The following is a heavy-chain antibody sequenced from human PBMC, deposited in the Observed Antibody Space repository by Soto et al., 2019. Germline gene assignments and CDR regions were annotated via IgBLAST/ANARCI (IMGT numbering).Heavy chain of an antibody. J-gene: IGHJ4*02. CDR2: IIAGNGDT. CDR1: GYTFTNYV. Sequence: QVQLVQSGAEVKKPGASVKFSCKSSGYTFTNYVIHWVLQTPGQRLEWMGWIIAGNGDTKYSQRFQGRVTITRETSASTSYMEFSSLRYEDTAVYYCARCGFGELCAAIDSWGQGTLVTVSS. CDR3: ARCGFGELCAAIDS. V-gene: IGHV1-3*01. D-gene: IGHD3-10*01.